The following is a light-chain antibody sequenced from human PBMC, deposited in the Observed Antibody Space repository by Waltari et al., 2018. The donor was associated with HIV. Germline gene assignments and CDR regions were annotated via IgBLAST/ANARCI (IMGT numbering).Light chain of an antibody. CDR3: CSHAGNFIFA. Sequence: QSALTQPHSVSGSPGQSLTISCTGTSSYVATFLSWYQQHPGKAPKVIIYDVNKRPSGVPDHFSGSKSGNTAFLTISGLQAEDEAEYHCCSHAGNFIFAFGSGTKVTVL. CDR2: DVN. V-gene: IGLV2-11*01. CDR1: SSYVATFL. J-gene: IGLJ1*01.